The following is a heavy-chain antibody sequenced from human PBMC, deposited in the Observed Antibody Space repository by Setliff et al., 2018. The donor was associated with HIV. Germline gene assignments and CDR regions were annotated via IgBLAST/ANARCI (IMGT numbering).Heavy chain of an antibody. CDR1: GGSINNYF. Sequence: ASETLSLTCTVSGGSINNYFWSWIRQSPGRGLEWIGYIYYSGETNYNPSLKSRVTFSVDTSKNQFSLKLNSVTAADSAVYYCARDYYNFQDKWGQGTMITVSS. D-gene: IGHD3-3*01. V-gene: IGHV4-59*01. J-gene: IGHJ3*01. CDR2: IYYSGET. CDR3: ARDYYNFQDK.